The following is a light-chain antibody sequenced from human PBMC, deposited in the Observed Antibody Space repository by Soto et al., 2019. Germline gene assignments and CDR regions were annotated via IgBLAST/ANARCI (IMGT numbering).Light chain of an antibody. J-gene: IGLJ2*01. CDR1: SSDIGEYDY. V-gene: IGLV2-11*02. CDR3: CSYAGRYIWI. CDR2: DVS. Sequence: QSALTQPRSVSGSPGQSVTIPCTGTSSDIGEYDYVSWYQQLPGKAPKIMIYDVSERPSGVPDRFSGSKSGDTASLTISGLRAEDEADYYCCSYAGRYIWIFGGGTKLTVL.